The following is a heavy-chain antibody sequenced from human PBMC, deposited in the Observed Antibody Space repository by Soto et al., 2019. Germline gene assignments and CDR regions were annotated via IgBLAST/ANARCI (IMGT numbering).Heavy chain of an antibody. CDR1: GFTFRNYA. V-gene: IGHV3-23*01. Sequence: GGSLRLSCVTSGFTFRNYALNWVRQAPGKGLEWVSAISSSGGSTYYADSVKGRFTISRDNSKNTLYLQMNNLRAEDTALYYCAKPSIGYTSFHYWGQGTLVTVSS. CDR3: AKPSIGYTSFHY. D-gene: IGHD3-22*01. CDR2: ISSSGGST. J-gene: IGHJ4*02.